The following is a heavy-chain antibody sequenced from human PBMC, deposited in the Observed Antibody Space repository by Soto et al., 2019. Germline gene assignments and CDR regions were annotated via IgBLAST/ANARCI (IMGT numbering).Heavy chain of an antibody. CDR3: ARDDIVVVPAARGGVDY. J-gene: IGHJ4*02. V-gene: IGHV3-48*01. D-gene: IGHD2-2*01. CDR1: GFTFSSYS. Sequence: GGSLRLSCAASGFTFSSYSMNWVRQAPGKGLEWVSYISSSSSTIYYADSVKGRFTISRDNAKNSLYLQMNSLRAEDTAVYYCARDDIVVVPAARGGVDYWGQGTLVTVSS. CDR2: ISSSSSTI.